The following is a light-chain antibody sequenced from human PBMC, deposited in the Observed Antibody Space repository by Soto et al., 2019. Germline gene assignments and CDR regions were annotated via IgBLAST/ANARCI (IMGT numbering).Light chain of an antibody. CDR3: QSYDSSLYGND. CDR1: SPSIGAGYD. Sequence: QSVLTQPPSVSGAPGQRVTISCAGSSPSIGAGYDVHWYKQLPGAAPKLLIYANSNRPSGVPDRFSGSKSGTSASLAITGLQAEDEADYYCQSYDSSLYGNDIGSGTKVTVL. CDR2: ANS. V-gene: IGLV1-40*01. J-gene: IGLJ1*01.